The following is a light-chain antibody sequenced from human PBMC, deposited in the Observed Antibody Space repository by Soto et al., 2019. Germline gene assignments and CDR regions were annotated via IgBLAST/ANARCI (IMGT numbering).Light chain of an antibody. Sequence: QSVRAQPASLSWSPGQSITISCTGTSSDVGGYNYVSWYQQHPGKAPKLMIYDVSNRPSGVSNRFSGSKSGNTASLTISGLQAEDDADYYCSSYTSSSTLAFGTGTKVTVL. V-gene: IGLV2-14*01. CDR2: DVS. CDR3: SSYTSSSTLA. J-gene: IGLJ1*01. CDR1: SSDVGGYNY.